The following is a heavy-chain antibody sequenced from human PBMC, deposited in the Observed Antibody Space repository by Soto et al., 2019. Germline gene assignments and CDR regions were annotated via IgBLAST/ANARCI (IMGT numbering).Heavy chain of an antibody. Sequence: QVQLVESGGGVVQPGRSLRLSCAASGFTFSSYGMHWVCQTPGKGLEWVAVIWYDGSNKYYADSVKGRFTISRDNSKNTLYLQMNSLRAEDTAVYYCARIYSSGWYGGDLFDYWGQGTLVTVSS. CDR3: ARIYSSGWYGGDLFDY. D-gene: IGHD6-19*01. V-gene: IGHV3-33*01. CDR2: IWYDGSNK. J-gene: IGHJ4*02. CDR1: GFTFSSYG.